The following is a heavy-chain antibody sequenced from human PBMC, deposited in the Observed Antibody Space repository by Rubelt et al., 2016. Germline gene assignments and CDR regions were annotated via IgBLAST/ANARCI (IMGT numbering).Heavy chain of an antibody. V-gene: IGHV1-18*01. Sequence: QVQLVQSGAEVKKPGASVKVSCKASGYTFTSYGISWVRQAPGQGLEWMGWISAYNGNTNYAQKLKGRVTMTTDTYTSTDYMELRSLRSDDTAVYYCARRDGYNWDDAFDIWGQGTMVTVSS. J-gene: IGHJ3*02. CDR1: GYTFTSYG. D-gene: IGHD5-24*01. CDR2: ISAYNGNT. CDR3: ARRDGYNWDDAFDI.